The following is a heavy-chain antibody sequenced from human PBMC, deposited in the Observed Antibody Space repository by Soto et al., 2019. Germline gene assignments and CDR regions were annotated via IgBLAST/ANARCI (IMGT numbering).Heavy chain of an antibody. CDR2: INHSGST. J-gene: IGHJ4*02. CDR3: AVSSWYVYY. CDR1: GGSFSGYY. Sequence: SETLSLTCAVYGGSFSGYYWSWIRQPPGKGLEWIGEINHSGSTNYNPSLKSRVTISVDTSKNQFSLKLSSVTAADTAVYYCAVSSWYVYYWGQGTLVTVSS. D-gene: IGHD6-13*01. V-gene: IGHV4-34*01.